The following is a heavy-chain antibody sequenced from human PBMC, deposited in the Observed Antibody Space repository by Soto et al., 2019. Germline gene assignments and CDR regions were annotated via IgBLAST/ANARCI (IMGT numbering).Heavy chain of an antibody. CDR2: IYYSGST. Sequence: QVQLQESGPGLVKPSQTLSLTCTVSGGSISSGGYYWSWIRQHPGKGLEWIGYIYYSGSTYYNPSLKRRGTISVDTSKNQFSLKLSSVTAADTAVYYCARGELRFWFDPWGQGTLVTVSS. CDR1: GGSISSGGYY. J-gene: IGHJ5*02. V-gene: IGHV4-31*03. D-gene: IGHD1-26*01. CDR3: ARGELRFWFDP.